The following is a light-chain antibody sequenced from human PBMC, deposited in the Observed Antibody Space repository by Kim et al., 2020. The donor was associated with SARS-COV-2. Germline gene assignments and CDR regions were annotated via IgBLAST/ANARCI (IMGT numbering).Light chain of an antibody. CDR1: QSVSSY. V-gene: IGKV3-11*01. J-gene: IGKJ1*01. CDR2: DSS. CDR3: QQHSNWPWT. Sequence: EIVLTQSPATLSLSPGERASLSCRASQSVSSYLAWYQQKPGQAPRLLIHDSSNRATGIPARFSGSGSGTDFTLTISSLEPEDFAVYYCQQHSNWPWTFGQGTKVDIK.